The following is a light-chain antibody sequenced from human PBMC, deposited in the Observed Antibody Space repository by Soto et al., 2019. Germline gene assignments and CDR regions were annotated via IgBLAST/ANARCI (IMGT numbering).Light chain of an antibody. CDR3: ETWDSNTYV. CDR1: SGHSSYI. V-gene: IGLV4-60*02. CDR2: LEGSGSY. Sequence: QLVLTQSSSASASLGSSVKLTYTLSSGHSSYIIAWHQQQPGKAPRYLMKLEGSGSYNKGSGVPDRFSGSSSGADRYLTISNLQFEDEADYYCETWDSNTYVFGTGTKLTVL. J-gene: IGLJ1*01.